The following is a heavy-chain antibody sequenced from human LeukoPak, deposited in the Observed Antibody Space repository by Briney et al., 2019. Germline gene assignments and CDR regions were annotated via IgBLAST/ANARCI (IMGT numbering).Heavy chain of an antibody. Sequence: SETLSLTCTVSGGSISSYYWSWIRQPAGKGLEWIGRIYTSGSTNYNPSLKSRVTISVDTSKNQFSLKLSSVTAADTAVYYCARGGVWFGELLYNWFDPWGQGTLVTVSS. CDR2: IYTSGST. CDR1: GGSISSYY. D-gene: IGHD3-10*01. J-gene: IGHJ5*02. CDR3: ARGGVWFGELLYNWFDP. V-gene: IGHV4-4*07.